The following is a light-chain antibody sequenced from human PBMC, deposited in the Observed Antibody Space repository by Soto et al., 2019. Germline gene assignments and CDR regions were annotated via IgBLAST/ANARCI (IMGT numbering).Light chain of an antibody. J-gene: IGLJ3*02. CDR2: GNN. V-gene: IGLV1-40*01. CDR3: QSYDSSLSGSV. CDR1: SSNIGAGYD. Sequence: QSVLTQPHSVSGAPGQRVTISCTGRSSNIGAGYDVHWYQQLPGTAPKLLIYGNNNRPSGVPDRFSGSKSGTSASLAITGLQAEDEADYYCQSYDSSLSGSVFGGGTKLTV.